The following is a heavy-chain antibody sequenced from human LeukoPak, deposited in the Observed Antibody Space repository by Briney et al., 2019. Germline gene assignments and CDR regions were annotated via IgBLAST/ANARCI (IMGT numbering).Heavy chain of an antibody. CDR1: GFTFSASY. CDR3: ARQSDRTFDY. Sequence: GSLRLSCAASGFTFSASYMSWIRQAPGKGLEWIGSIYYSGSTYYNPSLKSRVTISVDTSKNQFSLKLSSVTAADTAVYYCARQSDRTFDYWGQGTLVTVSS. J-gene: IGHJ4*02. V-gene: IGHV4-39*01. CDR2: IYYSGST.